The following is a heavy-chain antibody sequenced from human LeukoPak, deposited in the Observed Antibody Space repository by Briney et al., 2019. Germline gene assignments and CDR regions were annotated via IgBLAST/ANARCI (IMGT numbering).Heavy chain of an antibody. CDR2: ISGSGGST. CDR1: GFTLSSYS. J-gene: IGHJ4*02. D-gene: IGHD3-22*01. Sequence: PGGSLRLSCAASGFTLSSYSMNWVRQAPGKGLEWVSAISGSGGSTYYADSVKGRFTISRDNSKNTLYLQMNSLRAEDTAVYYCAKDAHYYDSSGYLDYWGQGTLVTVSS. V-gene: IGHV3-23*01. CDR3: AKDAHYYDSSGYLDY.